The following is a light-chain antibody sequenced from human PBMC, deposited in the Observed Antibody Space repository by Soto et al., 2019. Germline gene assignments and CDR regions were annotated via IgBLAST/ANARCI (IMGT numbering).Light chain of an antibody. Sequence: EIVLTQFPATLSLSPGDGATLSCRASQSVSSYLAWYQQKRGQPPRLLICDSSNRASGIPARFTGSGSGTDFSLIISSLEPEDFAGYYCQQRSSWRLTFGGGTKGEIK. V-gene: IGKV3-11*01. CDR3: QQRSSWRLT. J-gene: IGKJ4*01. CDR2: DSS. CDR1: QSVSSY.